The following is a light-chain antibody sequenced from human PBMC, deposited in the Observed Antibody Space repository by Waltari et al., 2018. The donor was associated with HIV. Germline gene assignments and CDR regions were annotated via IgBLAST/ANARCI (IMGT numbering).Light chain of an antibody. Sequence: QSALTQPASVSGSPGQSITISCTGTTSDVGGYKYVSWYQQHPGKAPKLMIYEVTNRPSGVSVRFSGSKSGNTASLTISGLRAEDEADYYCTSYTSRNTRVFGTGTKVTVL. V-gene: IGLV2-14*01. CDR1: TSDVGGYKY. CDR3: TSYTSRNTRV. CDR2: EVT. J-gene: IGLJ1*01.